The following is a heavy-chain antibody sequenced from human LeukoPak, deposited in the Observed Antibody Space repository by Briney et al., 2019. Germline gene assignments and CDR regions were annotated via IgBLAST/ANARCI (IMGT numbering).Heavy chain of an antibody. V-gene: IGHV3-49*03. CDR1: GFTFGDYA. CDR2: IRSKAYGGTT. D-gene: IGHD1-26*01. Sequence: GGSLRLSCTASGFTFGDYAMSWFRQAPGKGLEWVGFIRSKAYGGTTEYAASVKGRFTISRDDSKSITYLQMNSLKTEDTAVYYCTRQATYAPAPVDYWGQGTLVTVSS. J-gene: IGHJ4*02. CDR3: TRQATYAPAPVDY.